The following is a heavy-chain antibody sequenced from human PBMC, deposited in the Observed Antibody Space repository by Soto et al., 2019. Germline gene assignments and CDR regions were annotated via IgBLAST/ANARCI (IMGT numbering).Heavy chain of an antibody. Sequence: ASVKVSCKASGYTFTSYDINWVRQATGQGLEWMGWMNPNSGNTGYAQKFQGRVTMTRNTSISTAYMELSSLRSEDTAVYYCARTRLSYYYGSGSYPLNYGMDGWGQGTTVTVSS. D-gene: IGHD3-10*01. CDR3: ARTRLSYYYGSGSYPLNYGMDG. V-gene: IGHV1-8*01. CDR2: MNPNSGNT. CDR1: GYTFTSYD. J-gene: IGHJ6*02.